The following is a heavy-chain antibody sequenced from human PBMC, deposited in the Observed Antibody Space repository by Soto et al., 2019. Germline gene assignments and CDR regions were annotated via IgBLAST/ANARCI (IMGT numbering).Heavy chain of an antibody. CDR1: GFTFSNAW. Sequence: EVQLVESGGGLVKPGGSLRLSCAASGFTFSNAWMSWVRQAPGKGLEWVGRIKSKTDGGTTDYAAPVKGRFTIPRDDSKNTLYLQMTSLKTEDTAVYYCTPPVLRYFDWFWGQGTLVTVSS. J-gene: IGHJ4*02. V-gene: IGHV3-15*01. CDR3: TPPVLRYFDWF. D-gene: IGHD3-9*01. CDR2: IKSKTDGGTT.